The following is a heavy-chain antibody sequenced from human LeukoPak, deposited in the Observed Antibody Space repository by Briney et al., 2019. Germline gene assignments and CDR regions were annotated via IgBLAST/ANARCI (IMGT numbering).Heavy chain of an antibody. CDR2: IYHSGTT. V-gene: IGHV4-38-2*02. CDR3: ARSEGMATITYFDY. Sequence: PSETLSLTCTVSGGYIGSYYWTWIRQPPGKGLEWIGSIYHSGTTYYNPSLKSRLALSLDTSKNQFSLKLSSVTASDTAVYYCARSEGMATITYFDYWGQGTLVTVSS. D-gene: IGHD5-24*01. J-gene: IGHJ4*02. CDR1: GGYIGSYY.